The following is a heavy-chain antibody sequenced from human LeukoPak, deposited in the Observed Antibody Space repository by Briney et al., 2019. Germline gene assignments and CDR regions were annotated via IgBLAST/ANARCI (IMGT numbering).Heavy chain of an antibody. Sequence: GESLKISCKGSGYSFPDYWIGWVRQMPGKGLEWMGIIYPGDSDTRYSPSFQGQVTISADKSISTAYLQWSSLKASDTAIYYCAGDGGGVSSWVSHWGQGTLVTVSS. J-gene: IGHJ4*02. CDR3: AGDGGGVSSWVSH. D-gene: IGHD2-8*02. V-gene: IGHV5-51*01. CDR2: IYPGDSDT. CDR1: GYSFPDYW.